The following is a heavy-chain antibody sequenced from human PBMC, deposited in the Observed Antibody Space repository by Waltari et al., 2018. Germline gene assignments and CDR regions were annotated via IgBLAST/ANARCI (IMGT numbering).Heavy chain of an antibody. CDR3: ARDPSGSYPGDY. D-gene: IGHD1-26*01. V-gene: IGHV3-53*01. Sequence: EVQLVESGGGLIQPGGSLRLSCAASGFPVRTNYMTWVRQAPGKGLEWLSVIYRGGSTYYADSVKGRFTISRDNSKNTLYLQMNSLRAEDTAVYYCARDPSGSYPGDYWGQGTLVTVSS. CDR2: IYRGGST. J-gene: IGHJ4*02. CDR1: GFPVRTNY.